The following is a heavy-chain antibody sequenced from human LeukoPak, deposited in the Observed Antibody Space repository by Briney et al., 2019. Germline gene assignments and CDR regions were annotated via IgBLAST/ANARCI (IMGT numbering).Heavy chain of an antibody. Sequence: SETLSLTCTVSGGSITNYYWSWIRQPPGKGLEWIGYISYSGSTNFNPSLKSRVTISVDTSKNQFSLKLSSVTAADTAVYYCAREGTAGTNLNWFDPWGQGTLVTVSS. CDR2: ISYSGST. CDR3: AREGTAGTNLNWFDP. V-gene: IGHV4-59*01. D-gene: IGHD1-1*01. CDR1: GGSITNYY. J-gene: IGHJ5*02.